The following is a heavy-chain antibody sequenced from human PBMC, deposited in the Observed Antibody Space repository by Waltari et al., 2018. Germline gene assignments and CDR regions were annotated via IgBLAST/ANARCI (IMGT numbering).Heavy chain of an antibody. V-gene: IGHV3-30*18. Sequence: QVQLVESGGGVVQPGRSLRLSCAASGFTFSSYGMHWVRQAPGKVRGWVGGISDDGSKKYYAAAVKGRFTISRDNSKNTLYLQMNSLRAEDTAVYYCAKGGSGWYESWGQGTLVTVSS. CDR1: GFTFSSYG. J-gene: IGHJ5*01. D-gene: IGHD6-19*01. CDR3: AKGGSGWYES. CDR2: ISDDGSKK.